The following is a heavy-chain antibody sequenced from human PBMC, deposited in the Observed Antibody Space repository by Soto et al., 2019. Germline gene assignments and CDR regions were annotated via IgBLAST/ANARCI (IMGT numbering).Heavy chain of an antibody. Sequence: QVQLQESGPGLVKPSETLSLTCTVSGGSISSYYWSWIRQPPGKGLEWIGYIYYSGSTNYNPSLKYRAPISVYTPKNQFPLKLSYGTAADTAVYYCARVFSGYYDSSGYYRGLAFDIWGQGTMVTVSS. J-gene: IGHJ3*02. V-gene: IGHV4-59*01. CDR3: ARVFSGYYDSSGYYRGLAFDI. CDR1: GGSISSYY. CDR2: IYYSGST. D-gene: IGHD3-22*01.